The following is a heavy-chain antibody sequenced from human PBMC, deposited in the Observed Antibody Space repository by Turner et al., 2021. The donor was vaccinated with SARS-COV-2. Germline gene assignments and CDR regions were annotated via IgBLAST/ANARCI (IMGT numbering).Heavy chain of an antibody. CDR1: GGSISSSSYY. Sequence: QLQLQESGPGLVKPSETLSLTCTVSGGSISSSSYYWGWIRQPPGKGLEWIGSPYYSGSTYYNPSLKSRVTISVDTSKNQFSLKLSSVTAADTAVYYCAGEEVVFRASHTLYYYGMDVWGQGTTVTVSS. D-gene: IGHD3-22*01. V-gene: IGHV4-39*01. J-gene: IGHJ6*02. CDR3: AGEEVVFRASHTLYYYGMDV. CDR2: PYYSGST.